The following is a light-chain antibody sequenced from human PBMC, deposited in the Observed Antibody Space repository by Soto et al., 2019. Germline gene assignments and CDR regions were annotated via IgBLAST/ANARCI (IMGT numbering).Light chain of an antibody. Sequence: QSALTQPASVSGSPGQSITISCTGTSSDVGSYNLVSWYQQHPGKAPKLMIYEGSKRPSGVSNRFSGSKSGNTASLTISGLQAEDEADYYCCSNAGSSTDVVFGGGTQLTVL. CDR3: CSNAGSSTDVV. CDR1: SSDVGSYNL. V-gene: IGLV2-23*01. J-gene: IGLJ2*01. CDR2: EGS.